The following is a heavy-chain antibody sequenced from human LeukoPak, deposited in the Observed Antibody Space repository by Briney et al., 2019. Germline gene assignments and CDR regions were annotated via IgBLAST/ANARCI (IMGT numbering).Heavy chain of an antibody. CDR3: ARASALATPPFGY. Sequence: GGSLRLSCAASGFTFNSYTMNWVRQAPGKGLEWISYISRTGTTIYYADSVKGRFTISRDNAKNAVYLQMNSLRVEDTAVYYCARASALATPPFGYWGQGTLVTVSS. CDR1: GFTFNSYT. J-gene: IGHJ4*02. CDR2: ISRTGTTI. V-gene: IGHV3-48*04. D-gene: IGHD5-24*01.